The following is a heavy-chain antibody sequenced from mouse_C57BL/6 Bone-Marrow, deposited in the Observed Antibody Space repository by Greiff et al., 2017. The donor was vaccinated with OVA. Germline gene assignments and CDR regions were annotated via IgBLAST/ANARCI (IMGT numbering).Heavy chain of an antibody. V-gene: IGHV1-81*01. CDR2: IYPSSGNT. Sequence: VQLQQSGAELARPGASVKLSCKASGYTFTSYGISWVKQRTGQGLEWIGEIYPSSGNTYYNEKFTGKATLTADKSSSTAYMELRSLTSEDSAVYFCARRGIYYDDDVGYFDYWGQGTTLTVSS. CDR1: GYTFTSYG. J-gene: IGHJ2*01. CDR3: ARRGIYYDDDVGYFDY. D-gene: IGHD2-4*01.